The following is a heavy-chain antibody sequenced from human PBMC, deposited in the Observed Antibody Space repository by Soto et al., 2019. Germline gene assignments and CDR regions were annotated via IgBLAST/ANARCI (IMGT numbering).Heavy chain of an antibody. D-gene: IGHD1-1*01. CDR3: VRDGTQTLRDGLGP. CDR2: IYATGTT. J-gene: IGHJ5*02. V-gene: IGHV4-4*07. Sequence: SETLSLTCTVSCASISGCYWSWLRKSAGKGLVWIGRIYATGTTDYNPSLKSRVMMSLDTSKKQFSLKLRSVTAAKTAQNYRVRDGTQTLRDGLGPWGQGMGVAVAS. CDR1: CASISGCY.